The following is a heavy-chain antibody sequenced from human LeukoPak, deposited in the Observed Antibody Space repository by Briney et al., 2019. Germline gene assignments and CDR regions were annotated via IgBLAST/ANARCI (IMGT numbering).Heavy chain of an antibody. CDR1: GGSISSYY. D-gene: IGHD3-22*01. V-gene: IGHV4-59*01. CDR2: IYYSGST. CDR3: ARGNYDSSGYYQNRFDY. J-gene: IGHJ4*02. Sequence: SETLSLTCTVSGGSISSYYWSWIRQPPGKGLEWIGYIYYSGSTNYNPSLKSRVTISVDTSKNQFALKLSSVTAADTAVYYCARGNYDSSGYYQNRFDYWGQGTLVTVSS.